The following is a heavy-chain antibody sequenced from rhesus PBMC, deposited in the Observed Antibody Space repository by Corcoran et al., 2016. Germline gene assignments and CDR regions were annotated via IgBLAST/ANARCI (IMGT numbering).Heavy chain of an antibody. J-gene: IGHJ5-1*01. V-gene: IGHV4-106*01. CDR2: IDGSRCGP. CDR3: WRGRFDV. Sequence: QVQLQESGPGLVKPAETLSLTCAVSGGSISDDYFGSWIRQPPGKGLESIGYIDGSRCGPNYNPSLQNRVTISMATSKNQFSLKLSSVTAEDTAVYYCWRGRFDVWGAGVMVTVSS. CDR1: GGSISDDYF.